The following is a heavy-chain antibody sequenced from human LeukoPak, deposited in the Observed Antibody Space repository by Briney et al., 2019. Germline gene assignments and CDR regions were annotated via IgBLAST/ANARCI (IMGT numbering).Heavy chain of an antibody. J-gene: IGHJ4*02. CDR3: ARVDTAMGSLDY. CDR1: GFTFSRYA. Sequence: GGSLRLSCAASGFTFSRYAMHWVRQAPGKGMEGVAIVWYDGSNEYYVDSVKGRFTISRDNAKNTLYLQMNSLGAEDTAVYFCARVDTAMGSLDYWGQGILVTVSS. D-gene: IGHD5-18*01. CDR2: VWYDGSNE. V-gene: IGHV3-33*01.